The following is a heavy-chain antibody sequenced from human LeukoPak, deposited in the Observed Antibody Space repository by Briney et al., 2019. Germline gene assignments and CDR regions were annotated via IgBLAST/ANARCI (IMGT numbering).Heavy chain of an antibody. D-gene: IGHD3-22*01. J-gene: IGHJ6*02. CDR2: ISSSSSYI. CDR3: ARELYYYDSSGRYGMDV. Sequence: GGSLRLSCAASGFTFSSYGMHWVRQAPGKGLEWVSSISSSSSYIYYADSVKGRFTISRDNAKNSLYLQMNSLRAEDTAVYYCARELYYYDSSGRYGMDVWGQGTTVTVSS. CDR1: GFTFSSYG. V-gene: IGHV3-21*01.